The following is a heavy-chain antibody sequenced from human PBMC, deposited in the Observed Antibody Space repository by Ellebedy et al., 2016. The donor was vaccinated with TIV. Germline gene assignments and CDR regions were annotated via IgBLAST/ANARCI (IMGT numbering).Heavy chain of an antibody. CDR2: ISAYNGNT. CDR1: GYTFTSYD. V-gene: IGHV1-18*01. J-gene: IGHJ4*02. D-gene: IGHD1-26*01. Sequence: ASVKVSXXASGYTFTSYDINWVRQATGQGLEWMGWISAYNGNTNYAQKLQGRVTMTTDTSTSTAYMELRSLRSDDTAVYYCARDVGSYSKAYFDYWGQGTLVTVSS. CDR3: ARDVGSYSKAYFDY.